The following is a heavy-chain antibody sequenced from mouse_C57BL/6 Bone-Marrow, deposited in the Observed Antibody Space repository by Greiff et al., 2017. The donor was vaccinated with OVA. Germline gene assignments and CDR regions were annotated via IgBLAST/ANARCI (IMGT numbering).Heavy chain of an antibody. V-gene: IGHV1-81*01. Sequence: VQGVESGAELARPGASVKLSCKASGYTFTSYGISWVKQRTGQGLEWIGEIYPRSGNTYYNEKLKGKATLTADKSSSTAYMELRSLTSEDSAVYFCARGGVYDGYFAYWGQGTLVTVSA. CDR3: ARGGVYDGYFAY. CDR2: IYPRSGNT. CDR1: GYTFTSYG. J-gene: IGHJ3*01. D-gene: IGHD2-3*01.